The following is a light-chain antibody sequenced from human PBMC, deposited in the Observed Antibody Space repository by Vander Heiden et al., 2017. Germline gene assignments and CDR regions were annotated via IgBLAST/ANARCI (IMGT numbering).Light chain of an antibody. CDR1: QSVSSN. CDR2: GAS. J-gene: IGKJ3*01. V-gene: IGKV3D-15*01. Sequence: EIVMTHSPATLSVSPGERATLSCRASQSVSSNLAWYQQKPGQAPRLLIYGASTRATCIPARFSGSGSGTEFTLTISSLQSEDFAVYYCQQYNNWPRVFTFGPGTKVDIK. CDR3: QQYNNWPRVFT.